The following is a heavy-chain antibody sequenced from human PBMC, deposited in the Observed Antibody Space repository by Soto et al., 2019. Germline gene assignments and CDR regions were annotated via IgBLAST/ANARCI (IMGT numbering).Heavy chain of an antibody. D-gene: IGHD1-7*01. CDR2: INPNSGGT. J-gene: IGHJ5*02. CDR3: ARARIGLELLKGKWFDP. CDR1: GYTFTGYS. V-gene: IGHV1-2*02. Sequence: ASVKVSCKASGYTFTGYSMHWVRQAPGQGLEWMGWINPNSGGTNYAQKFQGRVTMTRDTSISTAYMELSRLRSDDTAVYYCARARIGLELLKGKWFDPWGQGTLVTVSS.